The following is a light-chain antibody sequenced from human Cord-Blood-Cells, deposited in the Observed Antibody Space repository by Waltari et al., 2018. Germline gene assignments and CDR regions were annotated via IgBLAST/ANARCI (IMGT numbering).Light chain of an antibody. V-gene: IGKV1-5*03. CDR2: KAS. Sequence: DIQMTQSPSTLSASVGDRVTITCRASQSISSWLAWYQQKPGKAPKLLLYKASSLGSGVPSRFSGSGSGTEFTHTSSSLQPDDFATYYCQQYNSYSRTFGQGTKVEIK. CDR1: QSISSW. CDR3: QQYNSYSRT. J-gene: IGKJ1*01.